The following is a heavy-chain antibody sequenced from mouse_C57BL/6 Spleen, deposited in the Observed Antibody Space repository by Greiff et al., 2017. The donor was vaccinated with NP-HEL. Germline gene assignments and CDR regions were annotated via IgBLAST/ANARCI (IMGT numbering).Heavy chain of an antibody. V-gene: IGHV10-1*01. CDR2: IRSKSNNYAT. D-gene: IGHD1-1*02. CDR3: VRHGWGSPSYWYLDV. CDR1: GFSFNNYA. Sequence: EVQRVESGGGLVQPKGSLKLSCAASGFSFNNYAMNWVRQAPGKGLDWVASIRSKSNNYATYYAGSVKDRFTISRDDSESMLYMQMNNLKTEDTAMYYCVRHGWGSPSYWYLDVWGKGTTVTVSS. J-gene: IGHJ1*03.